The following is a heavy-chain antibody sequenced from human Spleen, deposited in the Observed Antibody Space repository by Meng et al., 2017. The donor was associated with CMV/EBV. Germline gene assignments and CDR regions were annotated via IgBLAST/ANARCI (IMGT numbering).Heavy chain of an antibody. CDR2: IFYGGST. D-gene: IGHD5-24*01. Sequence: GSLRLSCSVSGASISNYYWSWIRQPPGKGLEWIGYIFYGGSTNYNPSLKSRVTISVDPSKNQCSLRLSSVTAADTAVYYCTASLSHARNNWYPHSFDYWGPGTLVTVSS. J-gene: IGHJ4*02. CDR3: TASLSHARNNWYPHSFDY. V-gene: IGHV4-59*01. CDR1: GASISNYY.